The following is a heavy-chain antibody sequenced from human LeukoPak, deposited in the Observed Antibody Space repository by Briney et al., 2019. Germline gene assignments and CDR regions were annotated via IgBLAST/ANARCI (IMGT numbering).Heavy chain of an antibody. J-gene: IGHJ4*02. Sequence: GGSLRLSCAASGXTFSNTWMNWVRQAPGKGLEWVGRIKRIIDGGTTDYAAPVKGRFTVSRDDSINTLYLQMNGLRVEDTAVYYCAKMQGYFDYWGQGTLVTVSS. V-gene: IGHV3-15*01. CDR2: IKRIIDGGTT. CDR1: GXTFSNTW. CDR3: AKMQGYFDY.